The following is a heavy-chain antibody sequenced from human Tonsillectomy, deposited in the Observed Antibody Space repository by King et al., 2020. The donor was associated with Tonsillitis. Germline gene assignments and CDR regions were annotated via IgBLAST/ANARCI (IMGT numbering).Heavy chain of an antibody. CDR3: ARGWREGFDP. CDR2: INPESTTT. V-gene: IGHV3-74*01. CDR1: GVTFRTYW. D-gene: IGHD2-15*01. J-gene: IGHJ5*02. Sequence: VKLVESGGGLVKPGGSLRLSCADSGVTFRTYWIHWIRQPPGRGLVWVARINPESTTTTYADSVKGRHTIFRDNAKNTAYLQMDSLRADDTAVYYCARGWREGFDPWGQGTLVTVSS.